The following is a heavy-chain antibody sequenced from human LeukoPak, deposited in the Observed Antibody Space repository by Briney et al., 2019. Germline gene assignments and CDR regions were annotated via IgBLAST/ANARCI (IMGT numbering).Heavy chain of an antibody. Sequence: GGSLRLSCAASGFTFSNFELIWVRHARGKGVEWLSYISSSGSTISYADSVRGRFTFSRDNAKNSVFLLMNNLRAEDTAVYYCARGRYSGYDNWGQGTLVTVSS. D-gene: IGHD5-12*01. V-gene: IGHV3-48*03. CDR3: ARGRYSGYDN. CDR2: ISSSGSTI. CDR1: GFTFSNFE. J-gene: IGHJ4*02.